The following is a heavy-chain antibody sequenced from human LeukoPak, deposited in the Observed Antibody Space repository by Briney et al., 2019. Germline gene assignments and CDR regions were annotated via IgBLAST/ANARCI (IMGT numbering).Heavy chain of an antibody. D-gene: IGHD2-15*01. CDR3: ARGNYCSGGSCYDGAFDY. CDR1: GYTFTSYG. CDR2: SSGYNGNT. Sequence: ASVKVSCKASGYTFTSYGISWVRQAPGQGLGWMGWSSGYNGNTNYAQKLQGRVTMTTDTSTSTAYMELRSLRSDDTAVYYCARGNYCSGGSCYDGAFDYWGQGTLVTVSS. J-gene: IGHJ4*02. V-gene: IGHV1-18*01.